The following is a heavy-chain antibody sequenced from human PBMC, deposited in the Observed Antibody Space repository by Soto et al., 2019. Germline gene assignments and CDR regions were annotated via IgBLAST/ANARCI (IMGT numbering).Heavy chain of an antibody. Sequence: GASVKVSCKASGYSFITYDINWVRQAAGQGLEWMGRINPIRGLTNYAQKSQGRVTITVDKSTSTAYMELSSLRSDDTAVYYCASLGGNLADYFQHWGQGTLVTVSS. V-gene: IGHV1-69*04. CDR3: ASLGGNLADYFQH. J-gene: IGHJ1*01. D-gene: IGHD2-15*01. CDR1: GYSFITYD. CDR2: INPIRGLT.